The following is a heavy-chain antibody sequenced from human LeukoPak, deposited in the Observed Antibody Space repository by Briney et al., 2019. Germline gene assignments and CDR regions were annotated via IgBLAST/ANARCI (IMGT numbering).Heavy chain of an antibody. CDR1: GYTFTSHG. J-gene: IGHJ4*02. D-gene: IGHD1-1*01. Sequence: SVKVSCKTAGYTFTSHGISWVRQAPGQGLEWMGRIIPILGLRNYAQRFQGRVTITADKSTSTVYMDVTSLRSEDTAVYFCARGRGSRTGSNGDYLDYWGQGTLVTVSS. CDR3: ARGRGSRTGSNGDYLDY. CDR2: IIPILGLR. V-gene: IGHV1-69*04.